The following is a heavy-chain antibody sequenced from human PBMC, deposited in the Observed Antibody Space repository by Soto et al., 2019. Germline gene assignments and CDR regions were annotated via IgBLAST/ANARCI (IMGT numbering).Heavy chain of an antibody. CDR1: GGSISGHY. J-gene: IGHJ4*02. CDR2: IYYSGST. V-gene: IGHV4-59*08. CDR3: ASTSDYYGSGSYYDY. D-gene: IGHD3-10*01. Sequence: SETLSLTCAVYGGSISGHYWNWIRQPPGKGLEWIGYIYYSGSTNYNPSLKSRVTISVDTSKNQFSLKLSSVTAADTAVYYCASTSDYYGSGSYYDYWGQGTLVTVSS.